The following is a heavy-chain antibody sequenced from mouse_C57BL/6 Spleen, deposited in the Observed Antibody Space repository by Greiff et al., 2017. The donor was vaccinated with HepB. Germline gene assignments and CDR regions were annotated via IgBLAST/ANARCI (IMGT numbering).Heavy chain of an antibody. V-gene: IGHV1-55*01. CDR1: GYTFTSYW. Sequence: QVQLQQPGAELVKPGASVKMSCKASGYTFTSYWITWVKQRPGQGLEWIGDIYPGSGSTNYNEKFKSKATLTVDTSSSTAYMQLSSLTSEDSAVYYCARGGYCYAPYALDYWGQGTPGPVPS. CDR2: IYPGSGST. CDR3: ARGGYCYAPYALDY. D-gene: IGHD2-12*01. J-gene: IGHJ4*01.